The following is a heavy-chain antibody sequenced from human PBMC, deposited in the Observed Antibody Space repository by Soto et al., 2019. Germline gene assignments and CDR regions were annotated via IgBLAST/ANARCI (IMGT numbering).Heavy chain of an antibody. D-gene: IGHD3-10*01. CDR2: TYHSGNP. CDR1: GDTISTGGYT. V-gene: IGHV4-30-2*01. CDR3: ARGGRSRSLSGGDFDS. J-gene: IGHJ4*02. Sequence: SETLSLTCDVSGDTISTGGYTWAWLRQPPGKALEWIGHTYHSGNPYYNPSLKSRVSISVDTSKAQFSMKLMFVTAADSAVYYCARGGRSRSLSGGDFDSWGQGTLVTVSS.